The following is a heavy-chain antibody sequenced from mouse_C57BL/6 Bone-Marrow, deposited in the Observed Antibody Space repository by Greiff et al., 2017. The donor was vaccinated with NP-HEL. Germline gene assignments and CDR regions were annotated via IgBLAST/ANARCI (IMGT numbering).Heavy chain of an antibody. D-gene: IGHD1-1*01. V-gene: IGHV1-81*01. J-gene: IGHJ4*01. Sequence: QVQLQQSGAELARPGASVKLSCKASGYTFTSYGISWVKQRTGQGLEWIGEIYPRSGNTYYNEKFKGKATLTADKSSSTAYMELRSLTSEDSAVYFCARPGDYGSSPYYAMDYWGQGTSVTVSS. CDR3: ARPGDYGSSPYYAMDY. CDR1: GYTFTSYG. CDR2: IYPRSGNT.